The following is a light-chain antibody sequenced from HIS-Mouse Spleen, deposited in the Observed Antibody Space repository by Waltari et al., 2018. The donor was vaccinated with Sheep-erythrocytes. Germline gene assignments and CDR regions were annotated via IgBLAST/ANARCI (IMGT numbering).Light chain of an antibody. CDR3: SSYTSSSTQV. J-gene: IGLJ3*02. Sequence: QSALTQPASVSGSPGQSITISCTATSSDVGGYNYVSWYQQHPGKAPKLMIYEVSNRPSGVSNRFSGSKSGNTASLTISGLQAEDEADYYCSSYTSSSTQVFGGGTKLTVL. V-gene: IGLV2-14*01. CDR2: EVS. CDR1: SSDVGGYNY.